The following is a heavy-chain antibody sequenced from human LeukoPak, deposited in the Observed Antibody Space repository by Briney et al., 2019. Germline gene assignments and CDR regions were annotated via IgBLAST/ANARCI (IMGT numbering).Heavy chain of an antibody. CDR3: ARVSVSGTYDY. J-gene: IGHJ4*02. V-gene: IGHV4-4*07. D-gene: IGHD1-1*01. Sequence: PSETLSLTCTVSGGSISRYYWSWIRQPAGKGLEWIGRIYSSGSTNYNPSLKNRVTMSVDTSKNQFSLKLSSVTAADTAVYYCARVSVSGTYDYWGQGTLVTVSS. CDR2: IYSSGST. CDR1: GGSISRYY.